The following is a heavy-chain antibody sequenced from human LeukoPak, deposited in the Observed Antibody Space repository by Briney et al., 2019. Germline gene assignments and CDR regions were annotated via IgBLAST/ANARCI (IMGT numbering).Heavy chain of an antibody. Sequence: PGGSLRLSCAASGLPFSSSWMSWVSQAPGKGLERVANINQDGSEEYYVDSVKGRFSISRDNSKNTLYLQMNTLRAEDTAVYYCANDYRSGSFHDFWGQGTLVTVSS. CDR3: ANDYRSGSFHDF. V-gene: IGHV3-7*05. CDR1: GLPFSSSW. CDR2: INQDGSEE. D-gene: IGHD3-10*01. J-gene: IGHJ4*02.